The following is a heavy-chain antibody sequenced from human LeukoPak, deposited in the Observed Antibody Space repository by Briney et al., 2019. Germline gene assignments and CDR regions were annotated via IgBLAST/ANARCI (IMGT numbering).Heavy chain of an antibody. D-gene: IGHD3-22*01. CDR1: GYTFTSYY. Sequence: EASVKVSCKASGYTFTSYYMHWVRQAPGQGLEWMGIINPSGGSTSYAQKFQGRVTMTRDTSTSTVYMELSSLRSEDTAVYYCARMHHDSSGYYYAYFQHWGQGTLVTVSS. CDR2: INPSGGST. V-gene: IGHV1-46*01. J-gene: IGHJ1*01. CDR3: ARMHHDSSGYYYAYFQH.